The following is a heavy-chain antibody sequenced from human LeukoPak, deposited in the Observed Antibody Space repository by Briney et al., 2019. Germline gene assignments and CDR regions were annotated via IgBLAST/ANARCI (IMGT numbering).Heavy chain of an antibody. J-gene: IGHJ4*02. Sequence: PSETLSLTCAVYGVSFSGYYWSWIRQPPGKGLEWVREINHSGSTNYNPSLKSRVTISVDTSKNQFSLKLSSVTAADTAVYYCARDSVMGGSGSYYTHPFDYWGQGTLVTVSS. CDR3: ARDSVMGGSGSYYTHPFDY. CDR2: INHSGST. V-gene: IGHV4-34*01. CDR1: GVSFSGYY. D-gene: IGHD3-10*01.